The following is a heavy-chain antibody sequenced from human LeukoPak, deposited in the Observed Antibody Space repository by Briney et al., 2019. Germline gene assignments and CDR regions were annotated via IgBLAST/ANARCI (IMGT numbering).Heavy chain of an antibody. J-gene: IGHJ4*02. Sequence: ASVKVSCKAPGYTFTGYYMHWVRQAPGQGLEWMGWINPNSGGTNYAQKFQGRVTMTRDTSISTAYMELSRLRSDDTAVYYCAKEISSGWYEFDYWGQGTLVTVSS. V-gene: IGHV1-2*02. CDR2: INPNSGGT. CDR3: AKEISSGWYEFDY. CDR1: GYTFTGYY. D-gene: IGHD6-19*01.